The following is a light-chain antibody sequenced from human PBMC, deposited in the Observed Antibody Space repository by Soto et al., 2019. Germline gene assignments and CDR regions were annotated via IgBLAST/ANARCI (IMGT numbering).Light chain of an antibody. CDR1: SSDVGGYNY. Sequence: QSALTQPASVSGSPGQSITISCTGTSSDVGGYNYVSWYQQHPGKAPKLMIYEVSNRPSGVSNRFSDSKSGNTASLTISGLQAEDEADYYCSSYTSSISHVVFGGGTKLTVL. J-gene: IGLJ2*01. CDR3: SSYTSSISHVV. V-gene: IGLV2-14*01. CDR2: EVS.